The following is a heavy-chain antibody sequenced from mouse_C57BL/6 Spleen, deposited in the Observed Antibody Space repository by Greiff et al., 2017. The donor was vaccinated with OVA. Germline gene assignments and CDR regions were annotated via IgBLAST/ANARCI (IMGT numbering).Heavy chain of an antibody. J-gene: IGHJ3*01. V-gene: IGHV1-7*01. Sequence: QVQLQQSGAELVKPGASVKLSCKASGYTFTSYWMHWVKQRPGQGLEWIGYINPSSGYTKYNQKFKDKATLTADKSSSTAYMQLSSLTSEDSAVYYCARGDDGYYLFADWGQGTLVTVSA. CDR3: ARGDDGYYLFAD. CDR1: GYTFTSYW. D-gene: IGHD2-3*01. CDR2: INPSSGYT.